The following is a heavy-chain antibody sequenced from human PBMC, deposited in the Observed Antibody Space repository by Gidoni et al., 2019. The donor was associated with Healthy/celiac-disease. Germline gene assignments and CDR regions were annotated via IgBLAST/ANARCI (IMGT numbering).Heavy chain of an antibody. J-gene: IGHJ3*02. Sequence: EVQLVESGGGLVQPGRSLRLSCAASGFTFDDYAMHWVRQAPGKGLEWVSGISWNSGSIGYADSVKGRFTISRDNAKNSLYLQMNSLRAEDTALYYCAKDKRRYNYPADAFDIWGQGTMVTVSS. CDR1: GFTFDDYA. CDR2: ISWNSGSI. CDR3: AKDKRRYNYPADAFDI. D-gene: IGHD1-1*01. V-gene: IGHV3-9*01.